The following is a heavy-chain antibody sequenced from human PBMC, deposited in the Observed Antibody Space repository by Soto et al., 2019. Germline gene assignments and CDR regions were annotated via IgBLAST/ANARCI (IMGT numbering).Heavy chain of an antibody. J-gene: IGHJ5*02. CDR3: ARQPYDSSGYYYGA. CDR2: MYSSGNT. Sequence: QLQLQESGPGLVKPSETLSLTCTVSAGSISRSNYYWGWIRQPPGKGLEWIGSMYSSGNTSYNPSFKSRVTISVDTSKNQFSLKLTSVTAADTAVYYCARQPYDSSGYYYGAWGQGTLVTVSS. CDR1: AGSISRSNYY. V-gene: IGHV4-39*01. D-gene: IGHD3-22*01.